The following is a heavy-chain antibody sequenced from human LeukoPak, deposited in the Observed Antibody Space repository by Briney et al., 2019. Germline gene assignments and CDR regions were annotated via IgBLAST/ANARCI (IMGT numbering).Heavy chain of an antibody. CDR3: ARHDYGDYDAFDI. CDR1: GGSISSYY. CDR2: IYYSGST. Sequence: PSETLSLTCTVSGGSISSYYWSWIRQPPGKGLEWIGYIYYSGSTNYNPSLKSRVTISVDTSKNQFSLKLSSVTAADTAVCYCARHDYGDYDAFDIWGQGTMVTVSS. D-gene: IGHD4-17*01. V-gene: IGHV4-59*08. J-gene: IGHJ3*02.